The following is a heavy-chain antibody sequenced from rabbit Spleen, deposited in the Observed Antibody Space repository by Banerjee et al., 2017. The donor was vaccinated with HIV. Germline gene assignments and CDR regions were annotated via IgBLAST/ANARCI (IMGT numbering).Heavy chain of an antibody. CDR2: IDPLFGIT. D-gene: IGHD2-1*01. V-gene: IGHV1S7*01. CDR1: GFTLSSYY. Sequence: QLKESGGGLVQPGGSLKLSCKASGFTLSSYYMNWVRQAPGKGLEWIGYIDPLFGITYYANWVNGRFSISRENAQNTVFLQMTSLTAADTATYFCARHGDGGWNLWGQGTLVTVS. J-gene: IGHJ4*01. CDR3: ARHGDGGWNL.